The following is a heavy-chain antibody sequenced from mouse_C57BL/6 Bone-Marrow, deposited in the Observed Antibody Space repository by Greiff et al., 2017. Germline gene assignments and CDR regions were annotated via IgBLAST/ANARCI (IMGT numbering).Heavy chain of an antibody. D-gene: IGHD2-2*01. CDR2: LDPSDSYT. Sequence: QVQLKESGAELVMPGASVKLSCKASGYTFTSYWMHWVKQRPGQGLEWIGELDPSDSYTNYNQKFKGKSTLTVDKSSSTAYMQLSSLTSEDSAVYDGARGGYYYAMDYWGQGTSVTVSS. V-gene: IGHV1-69*01. CDR3: ARGGYYYAMDY. J-gene: IGHJ4*01. CDR1: GYTFTSYW.